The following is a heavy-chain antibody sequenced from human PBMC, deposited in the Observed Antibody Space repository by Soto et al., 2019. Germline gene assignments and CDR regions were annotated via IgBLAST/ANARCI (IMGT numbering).Heavy chain of an antibody. CDR1: SFPFSNAW. J-gene: IGHJ4*01. CDR2: VKSKTDGGSS. Sequence: PGGSLRLSCVASSFPFSNAWINWVRQVPGKGLEWVGRVKSKTDGGSSDYAAAVKGRFAVSRDDSRNIVYLQMNSLKIEDTGVYSCTTVSRTSLQEIRFSYWGNGPQVTVSS. V-gene: IGHV3-15*07. D-gene: IGHD2-8*01. CDR3: TTVSRTSLQEIRFSY.